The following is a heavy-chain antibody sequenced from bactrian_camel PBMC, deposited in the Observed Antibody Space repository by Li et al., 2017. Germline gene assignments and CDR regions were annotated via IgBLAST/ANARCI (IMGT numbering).Heavy chain of an antibody. D-gene: IGHD3*01. CDR1: YIATTYC. Sequence: HVQLVESGGGSVQAGGSLRLSCKTTYIATTYCLGWFREVPGQEREGVAAIDNDGSTSYADSVKGRFTINRDNARNILYLRMHDLKPEDTAMYYCAADPRFSYCTADY. CDR2: IDNDGST. V-gene: IGHV3S53*01.